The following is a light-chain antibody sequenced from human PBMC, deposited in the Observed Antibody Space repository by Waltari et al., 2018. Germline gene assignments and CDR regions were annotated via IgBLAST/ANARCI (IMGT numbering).Light chain of an antibody. CDR2: NTN. CDR3: QTYDSSLNGFLI. Sequence: QSVLTQPPSVSGAPGQTVTISCTGSNSNIGAGYDIHWYQQLPGTVPKLLIYNTNSRPTGVPGRFSGSKIGTSASLVITGLQTEDEADYYCQTYDSSLNGFLIFGGGTRLTV. V-gene: IGLV1-40*01. J-gene: IGLJ2*01. CDR1: NSNIGAGYD.